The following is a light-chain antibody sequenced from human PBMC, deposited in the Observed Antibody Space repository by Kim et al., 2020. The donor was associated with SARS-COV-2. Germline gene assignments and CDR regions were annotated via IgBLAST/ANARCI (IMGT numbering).Light chain of an antibody. CDR1: ESISNN. CDR2: GAS. J-gene: IGKJ4*01. CDR3: QKYNNSALT. V-gene: IGKV3-15*01. Sequence: EIVMTQSPATLSVSPGEGGTLSCRASESISNNLAWYQQIPGQGPRLLIYGASTRAAGIPDRFSGSGSGKEFTLTISSLQSEDFAHFYCQKYNNSALTFGGGTKVESK.